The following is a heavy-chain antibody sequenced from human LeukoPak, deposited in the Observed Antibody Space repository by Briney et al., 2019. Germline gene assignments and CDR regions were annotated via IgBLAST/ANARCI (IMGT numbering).Heavy chain of an antibody. J-gene: IGHJ5*02. V-gene: IGHV3-23*01. D-gene: IGHD4-17*01. Sequence: GGSLRLSCAASGFTFRDYAMSWVRQAPGKGLEWVSAISGSGGSTYYADSVKGRFTISRDNSQNTLYLQMSSLRVDDTAIYYCAKGARVTTRSWFDPWGQGTLVTVSS. CDR1: GFTFRDYA. CDR2: ISGSGGST. CDR3: AKGARVTTRSWFDP.